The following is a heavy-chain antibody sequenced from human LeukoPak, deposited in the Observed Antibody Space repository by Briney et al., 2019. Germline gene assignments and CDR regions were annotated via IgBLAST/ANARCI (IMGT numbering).Heavy chain of an antibody. CDR2: MNPNSGNT. CDR3: ARRSDNYDYVWGSCRYFGFDP. Sequence: ASVKVSCKASGYTFTSYDINWVRQATGQGLEWMGWMNPNSGNTGYAQKFQGRVTMTRNTSISTAYMELSSLRSEDTAVYYCARRSDNYDYVWGSCRYFGFDPWGQGTLVTVSS. J-gene: IGHJ5*02. D-gene: IGHD3-16*02. V-gene: IGHV1-8*01. CDR1: GYTFTSYD.